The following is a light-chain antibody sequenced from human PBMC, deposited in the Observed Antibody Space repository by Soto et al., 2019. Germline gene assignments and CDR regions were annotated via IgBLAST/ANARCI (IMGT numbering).Light chain of an antibody. CDR3: QQRNVWPPIT. J-gene: IGKJ5*01. Sequence: EVVLTQSPATVSLSPVEIATLSFRASQSVRTSLAWYQHKPGQAPRLVIYDASLRANGVPARFGGSGSGTDFTLTINSLEPEDFAVYYCQQRNVWPPITFGQGTRLEIK. CDR1: QSVRTS. V-gene: IGKV3-11*01. CDR2: DAS.